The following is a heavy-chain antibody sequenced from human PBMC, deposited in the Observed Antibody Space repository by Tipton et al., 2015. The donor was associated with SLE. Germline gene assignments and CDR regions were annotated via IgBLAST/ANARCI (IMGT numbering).Heavy chain of an antibody. J-gene: IGHJ4*02. CDR3: ARDAAVAGHFDY. D-gene: IGHD6-19*01. CDR1: GGSISSGGYY. CDR2: ISYSGST. V-gene: IGHV4-31*03. Sequence: LRLSCTVSGGSISSGGYYWSWIRQHPGKGLEWIGYISYSGSTYYNPSLKSRVTISVDTSKNQFSLKLSSVTAADTAVYYCARDAAVAGHFDYWGQGKLVTVSS.